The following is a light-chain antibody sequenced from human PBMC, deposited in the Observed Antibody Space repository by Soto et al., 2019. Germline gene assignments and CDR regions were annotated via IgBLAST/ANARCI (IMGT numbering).Light chain of an antibody. V-gene: IGLV2-14*01. J-gene: IGLJ1*01. CDR1: SGDIGSYNR. CDR2: EVT. Sequence: QSALTQPASVSGSPGQSITISCTGTSGDIGSYNRVSWYQQHPGKAPKLIIYEVTDRPSGVSNRFSGSKSGNTASLTLSGLQAEDEDEYDYNSYTNINTRACVFGTGTQLTVL. CDR3: NSYTNINTRACV.